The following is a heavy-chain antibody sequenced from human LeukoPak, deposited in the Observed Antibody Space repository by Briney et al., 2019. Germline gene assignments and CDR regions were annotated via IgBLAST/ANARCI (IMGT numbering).Heavy chain of an antibody. CDR3: AVTLTRGYFDY. CDR1: GFTFSSYG. Sequence: GGSLRLSCAASGFTFSSYGMHWVRQAPGKGLEWVAVISYDGSNKYYADSVKGRFTISRDNSKNTLYPQMNSLRAEDTAVYYCAVTLTRGYFDYWGQGTLVTVSS. CDR2: ISYDGSNK. D-gene: IGHD3-16*01. V-gene: IGHV3-30*03. J-gene: IGHJ4*02.